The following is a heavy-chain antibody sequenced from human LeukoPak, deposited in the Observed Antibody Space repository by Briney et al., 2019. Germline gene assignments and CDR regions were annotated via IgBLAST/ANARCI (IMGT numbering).Heavy chain of an antibody. D-gene: IGHD5-18*01. CDR3: ARQSRGYSYGLDV. J-gene: IGHJ6*02. V-gene: IGHV4-34*01. CDR1: GGSLSGFY. Sequence: PSETLSLTCAVSGGSLSGFYWSWIRQPPGKGLEWIGEINQSGSTNYNPSLKSRVNISVDTSKNHFSLKLSSVTAADTAVYYCARQSRGYSYGLDVWGQGTTVTVSS. CDR2: INQSGST.